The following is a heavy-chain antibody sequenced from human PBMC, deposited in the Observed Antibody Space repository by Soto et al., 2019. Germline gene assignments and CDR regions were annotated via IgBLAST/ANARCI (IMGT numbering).Heavy chain of an antibody. CDR3: ARDTAMVTASVGRNDYGMDV. J-gene: IGHJ6*02. Sequence: PSETLSLTCTVSGGSVSSGSYYWSWIRQPPGKGLEWIGYIYYSGSTNYNPSLKSRVTISVDTSKNQFSLKLSSVTAADTAVYYCARDTAMVTASVGRNDYGMDVWGQGTTVTVSS. CDR2: IYYSGST. CDR1: GGSVSSGSYY. D-gene: IGHD5-18*01. V-gene: IGHV4-61*01.